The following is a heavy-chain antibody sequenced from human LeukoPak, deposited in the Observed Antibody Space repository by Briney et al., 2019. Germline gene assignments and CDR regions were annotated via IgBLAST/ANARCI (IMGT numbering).Heavy chain of an antibody. Sequence: HPGGSLRLSCVASGFTFSTFAMYWLRQAPGKGLEWVSAIGADVGHTNYADSVRGRFTISRDNSRNTLYLQMTSLRTDDTATYFCAKSTDYWFYGMDVWGQETTVTVSS. V-gene: IGHV3-23*01. J-gene: IGHJ6*02. CDR2: IGADVGHT. D-gene: IGHD2-8*02. CDR1: GFTFSTFA. CDR3: AKSTDYWFYGMDV.